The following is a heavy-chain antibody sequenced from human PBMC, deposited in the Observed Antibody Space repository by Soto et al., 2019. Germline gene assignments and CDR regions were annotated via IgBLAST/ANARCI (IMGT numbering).Heavy chain of an antibody. CDR1: GDSISTFY. CDR3: ARGRTVRNYADDSSDYFYFFDY. J-gene: IGHJ4*02. D-gene: IGHD3-22*01. CDR2: VYYTGST. Sequence: PSETLSLTCTASGDSISTFYWGWMRQSPGKELEWIGYVYYTGSTNYNPSLKSRVTISVDRSKNQFSLKLTSANAADTAVYYCARGRTVRNYADDSSDYFYFFDYWGQGTQVPVSS. V-gene: IGHV4-59*01.